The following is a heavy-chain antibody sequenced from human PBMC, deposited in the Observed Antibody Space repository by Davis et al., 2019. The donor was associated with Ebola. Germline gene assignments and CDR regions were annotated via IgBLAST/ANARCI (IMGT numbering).Heavy chain of an antibody. Sequence: PGGSLRLSCAASGVTFSSYSMNWVRQGPGKGLEWVALIWYDGSNKYYADSVKGRFTISRDNSKNTLYLQMNSLRAEDTAVYYCARIHDGSAEDYWGQGTLVTVSS. CDR2: IWYDGSNK. V-gene: IGHV3-33*08. D-gene: IGHD3-22*01. CDR3: ARIHDGSAEDY. CDR1: GVTFSSYS. J-gene: IGHJ4*02.